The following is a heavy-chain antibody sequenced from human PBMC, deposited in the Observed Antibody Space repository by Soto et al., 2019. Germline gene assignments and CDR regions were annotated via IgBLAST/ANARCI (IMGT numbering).Heavy chain of an antibody. V-gene: IGHV3-30*18. J-gene: IGHJ4*02. Sequence: GGSLRLSCAASGFTFSSYGMHWVRQAPGKGLEWVAVISYDGSNKYYADSVKGRFTISRDNSKNTLYLQMNSLRAEDTAVYYCAKSRNIVATTHTLFDYWGQGTLVTVSS. CDR1: GFTFSSYG. CDR3: AKSRNIVATTHTLFDY. D-gene: IGHD5-12*01. CDR2: ISYDGSNK.